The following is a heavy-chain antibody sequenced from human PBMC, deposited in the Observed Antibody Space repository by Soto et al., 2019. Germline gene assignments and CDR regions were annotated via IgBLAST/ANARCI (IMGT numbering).Heavy chain of an antibody. Sequence: ASVKVSCKASGYTFTSYYMHWVRQAPGQGLEWMGIINPSGGSTSYAQKFQGRVTMTRDTSTSTVYMELSSLRSEDTAVYYCARDVERAVDTAMVTGGYGYWGQGTLVTAAS. CDR2: INPSGGST. J-gene: IGHJ4*02. CDR1: GYTFTSYY. CDR3: ARDVERAVDTAMVTGGYGY. D-gene: IGHD5-18*01. V-gene: IGHV1-46*01.